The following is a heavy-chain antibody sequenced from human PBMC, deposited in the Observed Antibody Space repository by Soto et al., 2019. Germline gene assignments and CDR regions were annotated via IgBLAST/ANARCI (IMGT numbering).Heavy chain of an antibody. D-gene: IGHD3-16*01. V-gene: IGHV3-21*06. Sequence: EVQLVESGGGLVKPGGSLRLSCAASGFTFSRYGMNWLRQAPGKGLEWVASISSSTSYVYYADSVKGRFSTSRDNAKNILYLEMYALRTEDTAVYYCARDGSWDGGGGESWGQGTLVIVSS. CDR3: ARDGSWDGGGGES. CDR1: GFTFSRYG. CDR2: ISSSTSYV. J-gene: IGHJ4*02.